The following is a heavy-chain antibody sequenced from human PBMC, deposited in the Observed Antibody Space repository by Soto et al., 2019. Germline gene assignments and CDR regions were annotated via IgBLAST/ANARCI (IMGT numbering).Heavy chain of an antibody. Sequence: GALRLTCSASGFTFSSYGMHWVRQAPGKGLEWVAVISYDGSNKYYADSVKGRFTISRDNSKNTLYLQMNSLRAEDTAVYYCAKVRGDGYSPFDYWGQGTLVTVYS. D-gene: IGHD4-4*01. CDR3: AKVRGDGYSPFDY. CDR1: GFTFSSYG. V-gene: IGHV3-30*18. J-gene: IGHJ4*02. CDR2: ISYDGSNK.